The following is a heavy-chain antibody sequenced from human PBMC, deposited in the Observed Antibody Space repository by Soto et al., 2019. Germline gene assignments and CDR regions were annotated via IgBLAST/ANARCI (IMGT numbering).Heavy chain of an antibody. Sequence: ASVKVSCKASGYTFTSYDINWVRQATGQRLEWMRWMNPNSGNTGYAQKFQGRVTMTRNTSISTAYMELSSLRSEDTSVYYCASPARNYDFWSGYSFDIWGQGTMVTVSS. V-gene: IGHV1-8*01. CDR3: ASPARNYDFWSGYSFDI. D-gene: IGHD3-3*01. CDR1: GYTFTSYD. J-gene: IGHJ3*02. CDR2: MNPNSGNT.